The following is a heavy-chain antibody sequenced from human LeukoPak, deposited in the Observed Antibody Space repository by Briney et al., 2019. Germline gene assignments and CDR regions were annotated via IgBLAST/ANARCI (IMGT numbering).Heavy chain of an antibody. J-gene: IGHJ3*01. D-gene: IGHD7-27*01. V-gene: IGHV1-2*02. Sequence: ASVKVSCKASGGTFSSYAISWVRQAPGQGLEWMGWIDPNSGGTNFAQNFQGRLTMTRDTSINTAYMELSRLTSDDTAVYYCARELGVNAFDVWGQGTMVTVSS. CDR2: IDPNSGGT. CDR1: GGTFSSYA. CDR3: ARELGVNAFDV.